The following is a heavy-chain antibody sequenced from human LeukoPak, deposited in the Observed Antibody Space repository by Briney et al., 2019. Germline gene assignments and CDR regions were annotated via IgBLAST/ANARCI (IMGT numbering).Heavy chain of an antibody. CDR3: ARAGVVVPAAILGYYYYMDV. CDR1: NDSISSRSYY. D-gene: IGHD2-2*01. V-gene: IGHV4-39*07. Sequence: KSSETLSLTCTVSNDSISSRSYYWGWIRQPPGKGLEWIGTLYYSGNTYYNPSLKSRVTISIDTSKNQFSLNLTSLTAADTAVYYCARAGVVVPAAILGYYYYMDVWGKGTTVTVSS. CDR2: LYYSGNT. J-gene: IGHJ6*03.